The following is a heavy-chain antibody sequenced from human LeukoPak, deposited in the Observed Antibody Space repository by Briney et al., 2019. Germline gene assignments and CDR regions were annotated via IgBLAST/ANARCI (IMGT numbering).Heavy chain of an antibody. CDR3: ARDWTLNY. D-gene: IGHD3/OR15-3a*01. CDR2: VSFDGDNK. J-gene: IGHJ4*02. Sequence: PGGSLRLSCAASGFIFSSYAMHWVRQAPGKGLEWVAVVSFDGDNKYYADSVKDRFTISRDNSQNTLYLQLNSLRAEDTAVYYCARDWTLNYWGQGTLVTVSS. CDR1: GFIFSSYA. V-gene: IGHV3-30-3*01.